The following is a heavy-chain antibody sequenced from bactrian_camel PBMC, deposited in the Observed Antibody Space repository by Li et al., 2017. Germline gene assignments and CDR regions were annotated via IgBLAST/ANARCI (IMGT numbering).Heavy chain of an antibody. Sequence: VQLVESGGGSVQAGGSLRLSCAYYGYRYSHPCMAWFRQPPGKEREGVAGIHPSGRTSYAASVQGRFTISKDNGGKTLLLQMNNLQPEDTAMYYCATDFNDGRLDYDGACVNVGVLGQGTQVTVS. V-gene: IGHV3S53*01. J-gene: IGHJ4*01. CDR1: GYRYSHPC. D-gene: IGHD4*01. CDR2: IHPSGRT.